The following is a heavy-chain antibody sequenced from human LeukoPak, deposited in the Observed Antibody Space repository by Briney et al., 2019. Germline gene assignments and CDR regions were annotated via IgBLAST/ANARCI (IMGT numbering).Heavy chain of an antibody. V-gene: IGHV3-48*04. Sequence: GGSLRLSCAASGFTFSSHNMNWVRQAPGKGLEWLSYISGSSDNIHYADSVKGRFTISRDNAKNSLYLQMNSLRAEDTAVYYCARVWNYYYYMDVWGKGTTVTVSS. J-gene: IGHJ6*03. CDR1: GFTFSSHN. CDR2: ISGSSDNI. D-gene: IGHD1-1*01. CDR3: ARVWNYYYYMDV.